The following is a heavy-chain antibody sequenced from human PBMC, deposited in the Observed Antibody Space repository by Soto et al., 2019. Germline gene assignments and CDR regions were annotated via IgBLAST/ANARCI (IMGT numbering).Heavy chain of an antibody. Sequence: ESLKISCRGSGYNFSTHWIVRVRQTPGKGLECLGIMYPGDSDTRYSPSFQGKVTFSVDKSISTAYLQWSSLKASDTAIYYCARFRVPYYYYFGMDVWGQGTTVTVSS. J-gene: IGHJ6*02. CDR2: MYPGDSDT. CDR3: ARFRVPYYYYFGMDV. V-gene: IGHV5-51*01. CDR1: GYNFSTHW.